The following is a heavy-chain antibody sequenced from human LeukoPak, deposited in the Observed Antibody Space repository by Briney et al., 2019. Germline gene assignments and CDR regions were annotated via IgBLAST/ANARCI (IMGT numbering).Heavy chain of an antibody. D-gene: IGHD6-13*01. V-gene: IGHV3-7*03. CDR3: ARGGSKSRWYWVY. CDR2: INQRASQK. CDR1: GFSISGIW. J-gene: IGHJ4*02. Sequence: GGSLRLSCSAAGFSISGIWMTWVPRAPGKGPEWVATINQRASQKSYVDSVKGRFTISRDNAKNSLFLQINNLRAEDTAVYYCARGGSKSRWYWVYWGQGTLLTVPS.